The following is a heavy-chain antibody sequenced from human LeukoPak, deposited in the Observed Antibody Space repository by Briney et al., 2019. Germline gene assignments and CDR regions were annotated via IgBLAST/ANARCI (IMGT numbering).Heavy chain of an antibody. V-gene: IGHV4-59*01. CDR3: ASPGYCSGGSCDFDAFDI. J-gene: IGHJ3*02. CDR1: GGSISSYY. D-gene: IGHD2-15*01. Sequence: SETLSLTCTVSGGSISSYYWSWIRQPPGKGLEWIGYIYYSGSTNYNPSLKSRVTISVDTSKNQFSLKLSSVTAADTAVYYCASPGYCSGGSCDFDAFDIWGQGTMVTVSS. CDR2: IYYSGST.